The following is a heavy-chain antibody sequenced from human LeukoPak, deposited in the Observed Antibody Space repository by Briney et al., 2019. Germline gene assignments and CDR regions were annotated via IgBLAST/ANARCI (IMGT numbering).Heavy chain of an antibody. CDR1: GYTFTSYG. Sequence: ASVKVSCKASGYTFTSYGISWVRQAPGQGLEWMGWISAYNGNTNYAQKLQGRVTMTTDTSTSTAYMELRSLRSDDTAVYYCARADYGSGSYGFYYYYMDVWGKGTTVTISS. V-gene: IGHV1-18*01. CDR2: ISAYNGNT. J-gene: IGHJ6*03. CDR3: ARADYGSGSYGFYYYYMDV. D-gene: IGHD3-16*01.